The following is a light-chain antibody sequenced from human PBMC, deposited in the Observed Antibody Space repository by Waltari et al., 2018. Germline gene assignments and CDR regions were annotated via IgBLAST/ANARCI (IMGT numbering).Light chain of an antibody. CDR1: QNIATF. Sequence: DIQVTQSPSSLSPSVGDKVTITCRASQNIATFLNWFQHRPGQAPDLLIYGASTLHRGVPSRFTGSGSGTEFTLTISSVQPGDFATYYCQQPYVFPRTFGQGTKVEMK. CDR2: GAS. V-gene: IGKV1-39*01. CDR3: QQPYVFPRT. J-gene: IGKJ1*01.